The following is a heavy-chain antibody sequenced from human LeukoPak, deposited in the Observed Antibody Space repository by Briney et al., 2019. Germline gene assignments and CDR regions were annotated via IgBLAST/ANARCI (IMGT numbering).Heavy chain of an antibody. D-gene: IGHD3-16*01. CDR2: IYYSGST. J-gene: IGHJ4*02. Sequence: SETLSLTCTVSGGSISSYYWSWIRQPPGKGLEWIGHIYYSGSTNYNPSLKSRVTMSVDTSKNQFSLKVRSVTAADTAVYYCARLRDLYNIFDYWGQGALVTVSS. CDR1: GGSISSYY. V-gene: IGHV4-59*08. CDR3: ARLRDLYNIFDY.